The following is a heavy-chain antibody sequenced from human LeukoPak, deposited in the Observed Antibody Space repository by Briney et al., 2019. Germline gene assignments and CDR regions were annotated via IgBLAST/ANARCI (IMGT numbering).Heavy chain of an antibody. Sequence: SETLSLTCTVSGYSISSGYYWSWIRQPPGKGLEWIGYIYYSGSTNYNPSLKSRVTISVDTSKNQFSLKLSSVTAADTAVYYCARLTYYYDSSGPIQWGQGTLVTVSS. D-gene: IGHD3-22*01. J-gene: IGHJ4*02. CDR1: GYSISSGYY. CDR3: ARLTYYYDSSGPIQ. V-gene: IGHV4-59*08. CDR2: IYYSGST.